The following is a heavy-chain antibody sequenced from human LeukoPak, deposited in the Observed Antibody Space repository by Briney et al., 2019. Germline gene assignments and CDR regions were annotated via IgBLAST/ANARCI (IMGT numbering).Heavy chain of an antibody. D-gene: IGHD2-15*01. CDR3: ARYCNGGNCYFDS. Sequence: PGGSLRLPCAASGLTVSSNYMSWVRQAPGRGLEWVSVIYSGGSTYYADSVKGRFTISRDHSNNTLYLQMNSLRAEDTALYYCARYCNGGNCYFDSWGQGTLVTVSS. CDR2: IYSGGST. J-gene: IGHJ4*02. V-gene: IGHV3-53*01. CDR1: GLTVSSNY.